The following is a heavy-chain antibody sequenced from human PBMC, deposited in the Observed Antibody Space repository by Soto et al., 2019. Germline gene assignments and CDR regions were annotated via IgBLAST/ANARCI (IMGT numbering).Heavy chain of an antibody. D-gene: IGHD2-21*01. V-gene: IGHV4-31*03. CDR3: VGGDGGEDWYFDL. J-gene: IGHJ2*01. CDR1: GGSISSGGYY. Sequence: QVQLQESGPGLVKPSQTLSLTCTVSGGSISSGGYYWSWIRQHPGKGLEWIGYIYYSGSTYYNPSLKSRVTISVETSKNQYSLKRSSVTAADTAVYYCVGGDGGEDWYFDLWGRGTLVTVSS. CDR2: IYYSGST.